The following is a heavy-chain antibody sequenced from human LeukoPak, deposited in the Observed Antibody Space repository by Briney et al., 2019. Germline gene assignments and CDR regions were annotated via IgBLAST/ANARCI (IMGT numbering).Heavy chain of an antibody. Sequence: GASVKVSCKASGYTFTSYAMHWVRQAPGQRLEWMGWINAGNGNTKYSQKFQGRVTITRDTSASTAYMELSSLRSEDTAVYYCARDQGQWLVKYYFDYWGQGTLVTVSS. CDR3: ARDQGQWLVKYYFDY. V-gene: IGHV1-3*01. CDR1: GYTFTSYA. D-gene: IGHD6-19*01. CDR2: INAGNGNT. J-gene: IGHJ4*02.